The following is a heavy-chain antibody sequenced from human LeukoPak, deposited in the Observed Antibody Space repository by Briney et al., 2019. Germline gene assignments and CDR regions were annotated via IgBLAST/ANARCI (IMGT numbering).Heavy chain of an antibody. Sequence: PSETLSLTCTVSGGSISSYYWSWIRQPAGKGLEWIGRIYTSGSTNYNPSLKSRVTMSVDTSKNQFSLKLSSATAADTAVYYCARSARDSSSWFFDYWGQGTLVTVSS. V-gene: IGHV4-4*07. J-gene: IGHJ4*02. CDR3: ARSARDSSSWFFDY. CDR2: IYTSGST. CDR1: GGSISSYY. D-gene: IGHD6-13*01.